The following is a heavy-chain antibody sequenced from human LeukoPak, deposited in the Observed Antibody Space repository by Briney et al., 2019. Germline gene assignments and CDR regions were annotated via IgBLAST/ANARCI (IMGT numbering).Heavy chain of an antibody. J-gene: IGHJ6*03. V-gene: IGHV3-20*01. Sequence: GGSLRLSCAASGFTFDDYGMSWVRQAPGKGLEWVSGINWNGGSTGYADSVKGRFTISRDNAKNSLYLQMNSLRAEDTALYHCARNMGFLEWAQLNMDVWGKGTTVTVSS. CDR1: GFTFDDYG. D-gene: IGHD3-3*01. CDR2: INWNGGST. CDR3: ARNMGFLEWAQLNMDV.